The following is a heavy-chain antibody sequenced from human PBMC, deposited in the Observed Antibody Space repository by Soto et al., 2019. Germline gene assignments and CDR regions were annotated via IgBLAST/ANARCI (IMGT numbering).Heavy chain of an antibody. Sequence: GASVKVSCKASGYTFTSYAMHWVRQAPGQRLEWMGWINAGNGNTKYSQKFQGRVTITRDTSASTAYMELSSLRSEDTAVYYCARVYCSGGSCYYYYMDVWGKGTTVTVSS. V-gene: IGHV1-3*01. J-gene: IGHJ6*03. CDR3: ARVYCSGGSCYYYYMDV. CDR2: INAGNGNT. D-gene: IGHD2-15*01. CDR1: GYTFTSYA.